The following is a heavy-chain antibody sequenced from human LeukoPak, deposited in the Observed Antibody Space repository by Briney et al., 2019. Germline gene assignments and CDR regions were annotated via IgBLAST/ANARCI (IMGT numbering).Heavy chain of an antibody. D-gene: IGHD3-3*01. CDR1: GYTFTSYY. V-gene: IGHV1-2*06. CDR2: INPNSGGT. Sequence: ASVKVSCKASGYTFTSYYMHWVRRAPGQGLEWMGRINPNSGGTNYAQKFQGRVTMTRDTSISTAYMELSRLRSDDTAVYYCAVTTDHLEWFQYGMDVWGQGTTVTVSS. J-gene: IGHJ6*02. CDR3: AVTTDHLEWFQYGMDV.